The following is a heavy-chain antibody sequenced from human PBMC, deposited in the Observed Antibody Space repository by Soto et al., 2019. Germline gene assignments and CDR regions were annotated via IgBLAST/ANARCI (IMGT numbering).Heavy chain of an antibody. CDR2: LNQDGSEI. CDR3: IPRGV. V-gene: IGHV3-7*05. Sequence: EVQVVESGGGLVQPGGSLRLSCAASGFSFSHHWMTWVRQAPGKGLEWVASLNQDGSEIYYVDSAKGRFTISRDNAKNSLYLQMDVLRAEDTAVYYCIPRGVWGQWTLVSVTS. J-gene: IGHJ1*01. D-gene: IGHD3-16*01. CDR1: GFSFSHHW.